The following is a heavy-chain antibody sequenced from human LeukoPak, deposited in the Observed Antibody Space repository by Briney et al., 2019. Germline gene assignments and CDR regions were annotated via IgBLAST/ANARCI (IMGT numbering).Heavy chain of an antibody. J-gene: IGHJ5*01. CDR1: GGSITSHI. Sequence: SETLSLTCSVSGGSITSHIWSWIRQPPGKGLEWIGYIHYSGSTNYNPSLKSRVAISPDTSKKQLFLKFNSVTAADTAVYYCARLVWLGESPGSWFDSWGQGTLVTVSS. D-gene: IGHD3-10*01. CDR2: IHYSGST. V-gene: IGHV4-59*11. CDR3: ARLVWLGESPGSWFDS.